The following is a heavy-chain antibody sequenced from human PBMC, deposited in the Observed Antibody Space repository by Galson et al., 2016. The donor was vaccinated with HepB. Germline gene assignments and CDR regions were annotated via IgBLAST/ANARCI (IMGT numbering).Heavy chain of an antibody. CDR1: GGSIRTYC. Sequence: SETLSPTCTVSGGSIRTYCWHWIRQPPGKRLEWHGSIYDNGDTNYNPSLNSRLTMSIDTSKNQFTLKLGSVTTADTAVYYCAREIYGGNSRPFDYWGQGTLVTVSS. CDR2: IYDNGDT. D-gene: IGHD4-23*01. V-gene: IGHV4-59*01. CDR3: AREIYGGNSRPFDY. J-gene: IGHJ4*02.